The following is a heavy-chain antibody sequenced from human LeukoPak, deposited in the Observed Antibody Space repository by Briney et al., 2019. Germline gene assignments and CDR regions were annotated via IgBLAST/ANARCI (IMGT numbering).Heavy chain of an antibody. Sequence: PGGSLRLSCAASGFTFSSYAMSWVRHAPGKGLEWVSAISGSGGSTYYADSVKGRFTISRDNSKNTLYLQMNRMRAEDTAVYYCAKEENYGSWSYYNVYFVYWGQGTLVSVSS. CDR1: GFTFSSYA. CDR2: ISGSGGST. CDR3: AKEENYGSWSYYNVYFVY. V-gene: IGHV3-23*01. D-gene: IGHD3-10*01. J-gene: IGHJ4*02.